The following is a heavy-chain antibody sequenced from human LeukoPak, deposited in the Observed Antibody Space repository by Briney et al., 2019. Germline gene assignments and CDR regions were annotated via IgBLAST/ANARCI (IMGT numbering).Heavy chain of an antibody. CDR2: ISAYNGNT. J-gene: IGHJ6*02. CDR3: AGVPSLGLYYGMDV. V-gene: IGHV1-18*01. D-gene: IGHD3-16*01. Sequence: ASVKVSCKASGYTFTSYGISWVRQAPGQGLEWMGWISAYNGNTNYAQKLQGRVTMTTDTSTSTAYMELRSLRSDDTAVYYCAGVPSLGLYYGMDVWGQGTTVTVSS. CDR1: GYTFTSYG.